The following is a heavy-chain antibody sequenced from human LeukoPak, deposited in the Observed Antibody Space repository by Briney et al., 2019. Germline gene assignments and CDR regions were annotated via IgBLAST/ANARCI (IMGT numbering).Heavy chain of an antibody. V-gene: IGHV3-21*01. J-gene: IGHJ1*01. D-gene: IGHD3-22*01. CDR3: ARDGGDYYDSSGYPFHH. Sequence: GGSLRLSCAASGFTLGSYNMNWVRQAPGKGLEWVSSISTSSSYIYYADSVKGRFTISRDNAKKSLYLQMNSLRAGDMAVYYCARDGGDYYDSSGYPFHHWGQGTLVTVSS. CDR2: ISTSSSYI. CDR1: GFTLGSYN.